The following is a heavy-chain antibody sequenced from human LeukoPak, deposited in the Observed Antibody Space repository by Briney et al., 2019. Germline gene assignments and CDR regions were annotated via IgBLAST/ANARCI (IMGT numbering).Heavy chain of an antibody. Sequence: SETLSLTCAVSGYSISSGYYWGWIRQPPGKGLEWIGSIYHSGSTYYNPSLKSRVTISVDTSKNQFSLKLSSVTAADTAVYYCARRSPQLQYFDYWGQGTLVTVSS. CDR1: GYSISSGYY. J-gene: IGHJ4*02. V-gene: IGHV4-38-2*01. CDR3: ARRSPQLQYFDY. D-gene: IGHD2-2*01. CDR2: IYHSGST.